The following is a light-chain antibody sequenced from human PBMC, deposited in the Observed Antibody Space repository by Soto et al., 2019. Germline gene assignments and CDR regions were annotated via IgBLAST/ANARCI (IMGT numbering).Light chain of an antibody. J-gene: IGKJ4*01. CDR2: LGS. V-gene: IGKV2-28*01. Sequence: DIVMSQSPVTLPVTPGEPASISCRSSQSLLNYKGYVYLDWYVQKPGQSSQLLIYLGSNRASGVPDRFSGSVSGTDFTLEISRVEAEDVGIYYCMQAVQIPMTFGGGTRVDI. CDR3: MQAVQIPMT. CDR1: QSLLNYKGYVY.